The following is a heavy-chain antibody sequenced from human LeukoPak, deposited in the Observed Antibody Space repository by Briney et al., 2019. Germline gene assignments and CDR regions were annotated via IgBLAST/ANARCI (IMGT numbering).Heavy chain of an antibody. V-gene: IGHV3-30*03. Sequence: GGSLRLSCAASGLTFSSYGMHWVRQAPGKGLEWVAVISYDGSNKYYADSVKGRFTISRDNSKNTLYLQMNSLGDEDTAVYYCARALGGYNYADYWGQGTLVTVSS. CDR3: ARALGGYNYADY. CDR2: ISYDGSNK. CDR1: GLTFSSYG. D-gene: IGHD5-24*01. J-gene: IGHJ4*02.